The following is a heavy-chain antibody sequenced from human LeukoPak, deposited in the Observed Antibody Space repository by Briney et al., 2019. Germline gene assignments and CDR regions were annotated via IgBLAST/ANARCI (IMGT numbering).Heavy chain of an antibody. CDR2: IYTSGST. V-gene: IGHV4-61*02. Sequence: PSETLSLTCTVSGGSISSGSYYWSWIRQPAGKGLEWIGRIYTSGSTNYNPSLKSRVTISVDTSKNQFSLKLSSVTAADTAVYYCARDEYDILNAFDIWGQGTMVTVSS. CDR1: GGSISSGSYY. D-gene: IGHD3-9*01. J-gene: IGHJ3*02. CDR3: ARDEYDILNAFDI.